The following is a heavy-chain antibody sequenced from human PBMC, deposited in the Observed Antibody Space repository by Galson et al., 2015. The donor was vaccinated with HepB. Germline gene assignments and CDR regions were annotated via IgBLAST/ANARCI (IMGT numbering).Heavy chain of an antibody. CDR3: ARWYYDFWSGYDHYGMDV. CDR2: ISSSSSYI. J-gene: IGHJ6*02. V-gene: IGHV3-21*01. Sequence: SLRLSCAASGFTFSSYNMNWVRQAPGKGLEWVSSISSSSSYIYYADSVKGRFTISRDNAKNSLYLQMNSLRAKDTAVYYCARWYYDFWSGYDHYGMDVWGQGTTVTVSS. D-gene: IGHD3-3*01. CDR1: GFTFSSYN.